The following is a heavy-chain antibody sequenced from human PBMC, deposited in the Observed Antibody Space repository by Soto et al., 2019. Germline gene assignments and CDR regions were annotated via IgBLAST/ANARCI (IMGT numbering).Heavy chain of an antibody. Sequence: GGSLRLSCAASGFIVSSNHMNWVRQAPGKGLEWVSVIYSGGSTYYADSVKGRFTISRDNSKNTLYLQMNSLRAEDTAVYYCARDMITFGGVPDYWGQGSLVTVS. CDR2: IYSGGST. CDR3: ARDMITFGGVPDY. D-gene: IGHD3-16*01. J-gene: IGHJ4*02. CDR1: GFIVSSNH. V-gene: IGHV3-53*01.